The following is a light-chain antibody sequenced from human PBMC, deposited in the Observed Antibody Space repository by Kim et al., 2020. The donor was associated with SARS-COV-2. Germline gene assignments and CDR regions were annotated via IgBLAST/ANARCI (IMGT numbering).Light chain of an antibody. CDR2: DAF. CDR3: QQRSSWPVT. J-gene: IGKJ4*01. V-gene: IGKV3-11*01. Sequence: EIVLTQSPATLSLSPGERATLSCRASESVGSYLAWYQQRPGQPPRLLIRDAFDRATGIPARFSGSGSGTDYTLTISSLEPEDFAVYYCQQRSSWPVTFGGGTKLDI. CDR1: ESVGSY.